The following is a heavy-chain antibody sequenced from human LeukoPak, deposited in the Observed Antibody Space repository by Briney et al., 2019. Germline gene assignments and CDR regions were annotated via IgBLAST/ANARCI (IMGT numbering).Heavy chain of an antibody. CDR3: APDYYDSSGSLDLFDY. V-gene: IGHV3-20*04. D-gene: IGHD3-22*01. J-gene: IGHJ4*02. Sequence: GGSLRLSCAASGFTFDDYGMSWVRHAPGKGLEWVSGINWNGGSTGYADSVKGRFTISRDNAKNSLYLQMNSLRAEDTALYYCAPDYYDSSGSLDLFDYWGQGTLVTVSS. CDR2: INWNGGST. CDR1: GFTFDDYG.